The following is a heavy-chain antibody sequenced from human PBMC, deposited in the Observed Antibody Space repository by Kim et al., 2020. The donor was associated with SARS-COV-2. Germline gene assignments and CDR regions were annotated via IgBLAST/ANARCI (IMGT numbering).Heavy chain of an antibody. CDR1: GFTFSSYS. J-gene: IGHJ4*02. CDR2: IRNSGSKI. D-gene: IGHD3-22*01. CDR3: ARDSVSMIVVPYY. Sequence: GGSLRLSCAASGFTFSSYSMSWVRQAPGKGLEWVSYIRNSGSKIYYADSVKGRFTISRDNAKNSLYLQMNSLRDEDTAVYYCARDSVSMIVVPYYWGQGTLVTVSS. V-gene: IGHV3-48*02.